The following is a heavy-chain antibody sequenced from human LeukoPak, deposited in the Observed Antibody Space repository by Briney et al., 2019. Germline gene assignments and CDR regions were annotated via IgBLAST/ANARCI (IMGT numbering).Heavy chain of an antibody. CDR2: IYYSGTT. V-gene: IGHV4-39*01. CDR3: ARRKVQGGATEFDP. CDR1: GGSISSSSYY. D-gene: IGHD1-26*01. Sequence: SETLSLTCTVSGGSISSSSYYWGWIRQPPGNGLEWIGCIYYSGTTYYNPSLKSRVTISVDTSKNQFSLKLSSVTAADTAVYYCARRKVQGGATEFDPWGQGTLVTVSS. J-gene: IGHJ5*02.